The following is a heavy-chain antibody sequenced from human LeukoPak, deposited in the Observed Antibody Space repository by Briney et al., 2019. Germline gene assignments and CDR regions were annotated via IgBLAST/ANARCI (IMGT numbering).Heavy chain of an antibody. CDR2: ISTSGST. J-gene: IGHJ3*02. D-gene: IGHD3-22*01. V-gene: IGHV4-4*07. Sequence: PSETLSLTCTVSGGSISSYYWSWIRQPAGKGLESIGHISTSGSTNYNPSLKSRVTMSVDTSKNQFSLKLNSVTAADTAVYYCANSYDNSGYYFGAFDIWGQGTMVTVSS. CDR1: GGSISSYY. CDR3: ANSYDNSGYYFGAFDI.